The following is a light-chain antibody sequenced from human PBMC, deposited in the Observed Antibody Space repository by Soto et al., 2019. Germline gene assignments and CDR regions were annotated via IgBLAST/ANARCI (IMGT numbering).Light chain of an antibody. CDR2: KAS. J-gene: IGKJ1*01. CDR3: QHYDHYPWT. Sequence: IQMTQSPSMVSASVGDKVIITCRASQHIRDLLAWYQQRPGKAPKLLIYKASHLQTGVPSRFSGTGFGTEVTLTFTSLQPDDLATYYCQHYDHYPWTFGQGTKVEV. V-gene: IGKV1-5*03. CDR1: QHIRDL.